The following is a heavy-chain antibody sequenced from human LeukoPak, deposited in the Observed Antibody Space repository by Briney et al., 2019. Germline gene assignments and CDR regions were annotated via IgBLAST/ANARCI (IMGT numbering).Heavy chain of an antibody. J-gene: IGHJ4*02. CDR1: GRSFSGYY. CDR3: ARKLRDAPFDY. CDR2: INHSGST. Sequence: SETLSLTCAVYGRSFSGYYWSWIRQPPGKGPEWIGEINHSGSTNYNPSLKSRVTISVDTSKSQFSLKLSSVTAADTAVYYCARKLRDAPFDYWGQGTLVTVSS. D-gene: IGHD4-17*01. V-gene: IGHV4-34*01.